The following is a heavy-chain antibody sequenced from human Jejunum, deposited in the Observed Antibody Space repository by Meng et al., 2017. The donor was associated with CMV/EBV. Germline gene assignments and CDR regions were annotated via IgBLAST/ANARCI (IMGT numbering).Heavy chain of an antibody. CDR2: IYYSGTT. CDR3: ARGVLEVSNYYYGMDV. Sequence: LSSSSYDWAWIRQPPGKGLEWIGSIYYSGTTFYNPSLKSRVTISGDMSNNQFSLTLSSLTAADTAVFYCARGVLEVSNYYYGMDVWGQGTTVTVSS. J-gene: IGHJ6*02. CDR1: LSSSSYD. D-gene: IGHD2-8*02. V-gene: IGHV4-39*01.